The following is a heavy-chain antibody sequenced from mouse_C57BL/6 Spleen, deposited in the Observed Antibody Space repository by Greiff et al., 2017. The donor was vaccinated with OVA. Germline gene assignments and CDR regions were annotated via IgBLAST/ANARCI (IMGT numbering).Heavy chain of an antibody. Sequence: LVESGPGLVQPSQSLSITCTVSGFSLTSYGVHWVRQSPGKGLEWLGVIWSGGSTDYNAAFISRLSISKDNSKSQVFFKMNSLQADDTAIYYCARIRGNYFYAMDYWGQGTSVTVSS. CDR2: IWSGGST. J-gene: IGHJ4*01. D-gene: IGHD2-1*01. CDR3: ARIRGNYFYAMDY. V-gene: IGHV2-2*01. CDR1: GFSLTSYG.